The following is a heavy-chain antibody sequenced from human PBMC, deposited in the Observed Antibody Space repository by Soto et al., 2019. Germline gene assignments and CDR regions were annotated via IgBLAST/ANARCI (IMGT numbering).Heavy chain of an antibody. V-gene: IGHV3-23*01. Sequence: EVQLLESGGGVVQPGGSLRLSCVASGFNFKKFAMSWVRQAPGEGLEWVSGIRCCGGSTSYADSVKGRFSITRDDSTNTLSLQMNNLRVEDTAQYYCAKADGEQWLLPHLDKWGQGTLVTV. J-gene: IGHJ4*02. CDR2: IRCCGGST. D-gene: IGHD6-19*01. CDR3: AKADGEQWLLPHLDK. CDR1: GFNFKKFA.